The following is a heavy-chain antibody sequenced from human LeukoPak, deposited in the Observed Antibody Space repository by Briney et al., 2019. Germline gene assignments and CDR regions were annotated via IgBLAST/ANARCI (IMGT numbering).Heavy chain of an antibody. CDR1: GGSISSYY. CDR3: ARSTLGGSLDY. V-gene: IGHV4-59*01. J-gene: IGHJ4*02. CDR2: IYYSGST. Sequence: TSETLSLTCTVSGGSISSYYWSWIRQPPGKGQEWIGYIYYSGSTNYNPSLKSRVTISVDTSKNQFSLKLSSVTAADTAVYYCARSTLGGSLDYWGQGTLVTVSS.